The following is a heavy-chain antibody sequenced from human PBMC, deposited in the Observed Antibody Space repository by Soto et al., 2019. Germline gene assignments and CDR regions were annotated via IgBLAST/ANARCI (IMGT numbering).Heavy chain of an antibody. V-gene: IGHV3-23*01. CDR2: ISGSGGST. Sequence: PGGSLSLSCAASGFTFSSYAMSWVRQAPGKGLEWVSAISGSGGSTYYADSVKGRFTISRDNSKNTLYLQMNSLRAEDTAVYYCAKDSTNYVSIVVVPADSYFDYWGQGTLVTVSS. CDR3: AKDSTNYVSIVVVPADSYFDY. J-gene: IGHJ4*02. D-gene: IGHD2-2*01. CDR1: GFTFSSYA.